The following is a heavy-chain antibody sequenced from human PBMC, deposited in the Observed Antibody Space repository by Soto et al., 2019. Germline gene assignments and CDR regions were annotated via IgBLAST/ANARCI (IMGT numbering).Heavy chain of an antibody. CDR3: ARERITMVRGVIRYYYGMDV. D-gene: IGHD3-10*01. V-gene: IGHV1-2*04. CDR2: INPNSGGT. J-gene: IGHJ6*02. Sequence: ASVKVSCKSSGYTFTGYYMHWVRQAPVQVLEWMGWINPNSGGTNYAQKFQGWVTMTRDTSISTAYMELSRLRSDDTAVYYCARERITMVRGVIRYYYGMDVWGQGNAVTASS. CDR1: GYTFTGYY.